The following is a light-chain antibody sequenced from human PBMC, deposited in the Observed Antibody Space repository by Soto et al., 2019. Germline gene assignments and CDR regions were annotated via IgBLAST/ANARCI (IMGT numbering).Light chain of an antibody. Sequence: AIQLTQSPSSLSASVGDRVTITCRASQGIRNDLSWYQQKSGIAPKFLIYGASSLQSGVPSRFSDSGSGTEFTLTISHLQPEDFATYYCLQSYTMPVTFGQGTRPE. J-gene: IGKJ5*01. V-gene: IGKV1-6*01. CDR2: GAS. CDR1: QGIRND. CDR3: LQSYTMPVT.